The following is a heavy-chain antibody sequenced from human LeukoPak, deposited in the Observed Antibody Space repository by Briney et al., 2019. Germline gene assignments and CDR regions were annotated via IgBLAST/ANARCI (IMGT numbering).Heavy chain of an antibody. CDR3: ARDGFGSSHAFFDY. J-gene: IGHJ4*02. CDR1: GGSISSYY. D-gene: IGHD6-13*01. Sequence: SETLSLTCTVSGGSISSYYWSWIRQPAGKGLEWIGRIYTSGSTNYNPSLKSRVTMSVDTSKNQFSLKLSSVTAADTAVYYCARDGFGSSHAFFDYWGQGTLVTVSS. V-gene: IGHV4-4*07. CDR2: IYTSGST.